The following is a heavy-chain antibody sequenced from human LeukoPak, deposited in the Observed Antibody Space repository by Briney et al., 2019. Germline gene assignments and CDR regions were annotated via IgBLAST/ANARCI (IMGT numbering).Heavy chain of an antibody. CDR2: IPYSGST. Sequence: SETLSLTCTVSGDSISSSSYYWGWIRQPPGKGLEWIGSIPYSGSTYYNPSLKSRLTISVDTSKNQFSLKLSSVTAADTAVYYCARCTDYYVSGSYYKTFDYWGQGTLVTVSS. CDR3: ARCTDYYVSGSYYKTFDY. CDR1: GDSISSSSYY. J-gene: IGHJ4*02. V-gene: IGHV4-39*07. D-gene: IGHD3-10*01.